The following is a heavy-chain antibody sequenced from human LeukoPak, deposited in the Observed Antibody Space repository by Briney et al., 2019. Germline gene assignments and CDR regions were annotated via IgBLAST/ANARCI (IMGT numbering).Heavy chain of an antibody. V-gene: IGHV4-59*11. Sequence: SETLSLTCTGSGGSISSHYWSWIRPPPGNGLEWIGYIYYTGNTKYSPSLKSRVPISVDTSKNQFSLWLSSVTAADTAIYFCARSMTGTLYLDYWGQGSLVTVSS. CDR2: IYYTGNT. CDR1: GGSISSHY. D-gene: IGHD1-7*01. J-gene: IGHJ4*02. CDR3: ARSMTGTLYLDY.